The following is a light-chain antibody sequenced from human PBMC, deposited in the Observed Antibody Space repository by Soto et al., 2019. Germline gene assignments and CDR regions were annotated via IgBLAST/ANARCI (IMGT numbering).Light chain of an antibody. CDR3: QQYDNLPLT. Sequence: DIQITHSPSTLSAFVGDRVTITCRASQSISGYLAWYQQKPGEAPKLLIYDGSTLESGVPSRFSGSGSETQFTLTINSLQSEDFAVYFCQQYDNLPLTFGPGTKVDIK. CDR2: DGS. V-gene: IGKV1-5*01. J-gene: IGKJ3*01. CDR1: QSISGY.